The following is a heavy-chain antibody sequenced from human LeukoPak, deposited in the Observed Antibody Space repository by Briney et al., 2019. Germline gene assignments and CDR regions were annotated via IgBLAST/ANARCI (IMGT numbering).Heavy chain of an antibody. Sequence: ASVKVSCKASGYTFTSFGISWVRQAPGQGLEWMGWINPNSGGTNYAQKFQGRVTMTRDTSISTAYMELSSLRSEDTAVYYCARELEGWLQSPGYFQHWGQGTLVTVSS. CDR2: INPNSGGT. V-gene: IGHV1-2*02. D-gene: IGHD5-24*01. CDR3: ARELEGWLQSPGYFQH. CDR1: GYTFTSFG. J-gene: IGHJ1*01.